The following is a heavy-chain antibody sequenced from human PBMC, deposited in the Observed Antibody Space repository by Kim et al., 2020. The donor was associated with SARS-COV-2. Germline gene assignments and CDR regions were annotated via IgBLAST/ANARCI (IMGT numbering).Heavy chain of an antibody. Sequence: SETRSLTCTVSGGSISSGGYYWSWIRQHPGKGLEWIGYIYYSGSTYYNPSLKSRVTISVDTSKNQFSLKLSSVTAADTAVYYCARLRITMIVVVDAFDIWGQGTMVTVSS. V-gene: IGHV4-31*03. D-gene: IGHD3-22*01. J-gene: IGHJ3*02. CDR1: GGSISSGGYY. CDR3: ARLRITMIVVVDAFDI. CDR2: IYYSGST.